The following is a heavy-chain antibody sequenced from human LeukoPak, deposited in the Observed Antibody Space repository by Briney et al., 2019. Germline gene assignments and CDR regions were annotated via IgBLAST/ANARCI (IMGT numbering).Heavy chain of an antibody. CDR1: GGSFSGYY. Sequence: SETLSLTCAVYGGSFSGYYWSWIRQPPGKGLEWIGEINHSGSTNYNPSLKNRVTISVDTSKNQFSLKLSAVTAADTAVYYCARASRVTTIPGTYWGQGTLVTVSS. CDR2: INHSGST. D-gene: IGHD1-14*01. V-gene: IGHV4-34*01. CDR3: ARASRVTTIPGTY. J-gene: IGHJ4*02.